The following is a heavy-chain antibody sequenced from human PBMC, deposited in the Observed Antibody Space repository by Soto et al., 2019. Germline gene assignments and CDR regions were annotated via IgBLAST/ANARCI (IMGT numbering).Heavy chain of an antibody. Sequence: EVQLVESGGGLVQPGRSLRLSCAASGFTFDDYAMHWVRQAPGKGLEWVSGISWNSGSIGYADSVKGRFTISRDNAKNSLYLQMNSLRAEDTALYYCAKDLYDSSERAQAFDIWGQGTMVTVSS. CDR2: ISWNSGSI. CDR3: AKDLYDSSERAQAFDI. CDR1: GFTFDDYA. D-gene: IGHD3-22*01. J-gene: IGHJ3*02. V-gene: IGHV3-9*01.